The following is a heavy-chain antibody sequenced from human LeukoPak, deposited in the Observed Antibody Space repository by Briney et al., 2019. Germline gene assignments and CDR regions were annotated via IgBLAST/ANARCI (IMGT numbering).Heavy chain of an antibody. CDR2: IHYSGST. Sequence: SETLSLTCTVSGGSISYDYWSWIRQSPGKGLERIGYIHYSGSTNYNPSLESRVTISVDTSKNQFSLKLSSVAAADTALYYCATLRGANTAVFDSWGQGALVTVSS. V-gene: IGHV4-59*08. CDR3: ATLRGANTAVFDS. J-gene: IGHJ4*02. D-gene: IGHD2-21*02. CDR1: GGSISYDY.